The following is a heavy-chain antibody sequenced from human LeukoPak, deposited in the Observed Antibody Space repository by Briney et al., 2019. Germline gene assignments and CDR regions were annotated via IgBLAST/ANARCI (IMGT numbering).Heavy chain of an antibody. CDR3: AREVTARSFDI. V-gene: IGHV3-7*01. CDR1: GFSFSDYW. CDR2: INQDGSQN. D-gene: IGHD2-21*02. Sequence: PGGSLRLSCAASGFSFSDYWMSWVRQAPGRGLEWVGNINQDGSQNSSVDSVKGRFTISRDNAKNSLYLQMNSLGAEDTALYYCAREVTARSFDILGQGTMVTVSS. J-gene: IGHJ3*02.